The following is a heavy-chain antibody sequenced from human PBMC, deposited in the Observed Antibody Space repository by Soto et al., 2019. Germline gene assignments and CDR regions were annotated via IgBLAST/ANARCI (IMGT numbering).Heavy chain of an antibody. D-gene: IGHD6-13*01. Sequence: EVQLLESGGGLVQPGGSLRLSCAASGFTFSTYAMSWARQAPGKGLEGVSAISGSGGSTYYADSVKGRFTISRDNSKSTLYLQMDSLRAEDTAVYYCAKAATSSWYGGHFDCWGQGTLVTVSS. V-gene: IGHV3-23*01. CDR3: AKAATSSWYGGHFDC. CDR2: ISGSGGST. J-gene: IGHJ4*02. CDR1: GFTFSTYA.